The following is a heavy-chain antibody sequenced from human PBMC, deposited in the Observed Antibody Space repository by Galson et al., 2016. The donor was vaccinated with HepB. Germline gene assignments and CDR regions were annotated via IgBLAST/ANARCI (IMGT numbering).Heavy chain of an antibody. CDR3: ARNPGASTWG. D-gene: IGHD6-13*01. CDR2: ISSTSHST. V-gene: IGHV3-23*01. J-gene: IGHJ4*02. Sequence: SLRLSCAASGFTFSTSAMSWVRQAPGQGLEWVSAISSTSHSTYYADSVKGRFTISRDNAKNTLFLQMDSLKIDDTAVYYCARNPGASTWGWGQGTLVTVAS. CDR1: GFTFSTSA.